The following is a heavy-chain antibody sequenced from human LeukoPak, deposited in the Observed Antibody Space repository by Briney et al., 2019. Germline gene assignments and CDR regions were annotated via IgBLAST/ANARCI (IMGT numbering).Heavy chain of an antibody. CDR1: GFTFSSYW. V-gene: IGHV3-74*01. Sequence: PGGSLRLSCAASGFTFSSYWMHWVRQAPGKGLVWVSRINSDGSSTSYADSVKGRFTISRDNSKNTLYLQMNSLRAEDTAVYYCARDSGSDSSGPLVDYWGQGTLVTVSS. CDR3: ARDSGSDSSGPLVDY. CDR2: INSDGSST. J-gene: IGHJ4*02. D-gene: IGHD3-22*01.